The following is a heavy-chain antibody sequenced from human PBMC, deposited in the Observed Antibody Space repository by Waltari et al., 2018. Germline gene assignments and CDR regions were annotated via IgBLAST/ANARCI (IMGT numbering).Heavy chain of an antibody. CDR3: TRDLYRGSDH. J-gene: IGHJ4*02. Sequence: VQLVESGGGLVQPGGSLKPPGPASGFSFSAYWMHWVRQSPGKGLEWVSRIDENGISITYVDSVQGRFTTSRDNAKNTLYLQMNSLRAEDSAVYYCTRDLYRGSDHWGRGTLVSVSS. D-gene: IGHD3-10*01. CDR2: IDENGISI. CDR1: GFSFSAYW. V-gene: IGHV3-74*01.